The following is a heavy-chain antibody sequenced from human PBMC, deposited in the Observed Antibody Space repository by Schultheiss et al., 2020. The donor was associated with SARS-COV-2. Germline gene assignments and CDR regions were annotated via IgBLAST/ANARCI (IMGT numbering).Heavy chain of an antibody. Sequence: SETLSLTCTVSGGSISSYYWSWIRQPPGKGLEWIGSIYYSGSTYDNPSLKSRVTISVDTSKNQFSLKLSSVTAADTAVYYCARHSKKYSSSPLFDYWGQGTLVTVSS. CDR1: GGSISSYY. V-gene: IGHV4-39*01. D-gene: IGHD6-6*01. J-gene: IGHJ4*02. CDR3: ARHSKKYSSSPLFDY. CDR2: IYYSGST.